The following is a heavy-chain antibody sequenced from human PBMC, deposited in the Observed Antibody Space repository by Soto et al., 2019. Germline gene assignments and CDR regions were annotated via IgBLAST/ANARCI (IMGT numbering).Heavy chain of an antibody. CDR1: GGSISSGGYY. CDR2: IYYSGSA. V-gene: IGHV4-31*03. Sequence: SETLSLTCTVSGGSISSGGYYWSWIRQHPGKGLEWIGYIYYSGSAYYNPSLKSRVTISVDTSKNQFSLRLSSVTAADTAVYYCARDHYVYDILTGYGYYYGMDVWGQGTTVTVSS. J-gene: IGHJ6*02. CDR3: ARDHYVYDILTGYGYYYGMDV. D-gene: IGHD3-9*01.